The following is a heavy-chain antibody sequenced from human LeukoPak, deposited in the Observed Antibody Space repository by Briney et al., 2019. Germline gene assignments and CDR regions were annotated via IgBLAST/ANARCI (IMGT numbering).Heavy chain of an antibody. Sequence: PSETLSLTCAVYGGSFSGYYWSWIRQPPGKGLEWIGEINHSGSTNYNPSLKSRVTISVDTSKNQFSLKLSSVTAADTAVYYCARLLTTVTTKHFDYWGQGPLVTVSS. J-gene: IGHJ4*02. CDR3: ARLLTTVTTKHFDY. D-gene: IGHD4-17*01. CDR2: INHSGST. CDR1: GGSFSGYY. V-gene: IGHV4-34*01.